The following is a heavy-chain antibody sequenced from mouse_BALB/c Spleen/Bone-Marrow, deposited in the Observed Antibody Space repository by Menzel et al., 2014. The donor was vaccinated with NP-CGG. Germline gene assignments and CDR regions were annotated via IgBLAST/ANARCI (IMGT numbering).Heavy chain of an antibody. J-gene: IGHJ4*01. CDR3: ARSGTDYAMDY. D-gene: IGHD4-1*01. V-gene: IGHV2-6-2*01. Sequence: QVQLKESGPDLVAPSQSLSLTCTVSGFSLTSYGLHWVRQPPGKGLEWLGVIWSDGSTTYNSALKSRLSISKDNSKRQVLLKMNSLQTDDTAVYYCARSGTDYAMDYWGQGTSVTVSS. CDR1: GFSLTSYG. CDR2: IWSDGST.